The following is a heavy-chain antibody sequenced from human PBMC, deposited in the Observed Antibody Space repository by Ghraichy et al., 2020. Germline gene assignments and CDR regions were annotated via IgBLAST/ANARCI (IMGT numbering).Heavy chain of an antibody. V-gene: IGHV3-23*01. CDR3: AKHKGAVRENYGMDV. Sequence: GGSLRLSCAASGLTFGSFAMSWVRQAPGKGLEWVSFISGSGRTILYADSVKGQFTISRDNSKNTLYLQMNTLRAEDMAIYYCAKHKGAVRENYGMDVWGQGTTVTVSS. CDR1: GLTFGSFA. D-gene: IGHD3-10*01. CDR2: ISGSGRTI. J-gene: IGHJ6*02.